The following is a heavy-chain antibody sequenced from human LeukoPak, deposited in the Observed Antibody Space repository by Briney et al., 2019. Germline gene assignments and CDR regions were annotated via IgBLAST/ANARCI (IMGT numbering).Heavy chain of an antibody. J-gene: IGHJ4*02. Sequence: GGSLRLSCAASGFTFSSYAMHLVRQAPGKGLEWVAVISYDGSNKYYADSVKGRFTISRDNSKNTLYLQMNSLRAEDTAVYYCARDDSSSWFSFGYRGQGTLVTVSS. CDR3: ARDDSSSWFSFGY. CDR2: ISYDGSNK. D-gene: IGHD6-13*01. CDR1: GFTFSSYA. V-gene: IGHV3-30*04.